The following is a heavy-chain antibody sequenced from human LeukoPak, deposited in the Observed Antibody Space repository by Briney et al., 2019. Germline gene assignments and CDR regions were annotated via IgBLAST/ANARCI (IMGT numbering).Heavy chain of an antibody. Sequence: GGSLRLSCAASGFTFSSYGMHWVRQAPGKGLEWVAFIRYDESNKYYADSVKGQFTISRDNAKNSLYLQMNSLRAEDTAVYYCARGLYWGWRNYYFDYWGQGTLVTVSS. V-gene: IGHV3-30*02. CDR2: IRYDESNK. J-gene: IGHJ4*02. D-gene: IGHD7-27*01. CDR1: GFTFSSYG. CDR3: ARGLYWGWRNYYFDY.